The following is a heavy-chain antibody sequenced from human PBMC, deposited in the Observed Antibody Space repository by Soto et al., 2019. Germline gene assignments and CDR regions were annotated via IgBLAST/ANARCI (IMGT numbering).Heavy chain of an antibody. V-gene: IGHV5-51*01. CDR2: INPGDSDI. D-gene: IGHD4-4*01. J-gene: IGHJ6*02. CDR1: GYSFTTYW. Sequence: GESLKISCKASGYSFTTYWIAWVRQMPGKGLEWMGIINPGDSDIRYSPSFQGQVTISADNSISTAYLQWSSLKASDTAMYYCARHEQFYYYYYGMDVWGQGTAVTVYS. CDR3: ARHEQFYYYYYGMDV.